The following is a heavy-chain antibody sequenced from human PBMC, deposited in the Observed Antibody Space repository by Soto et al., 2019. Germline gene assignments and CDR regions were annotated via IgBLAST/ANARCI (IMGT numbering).Heavy chain of an antibody. CDR2: VFWDDGE. J-gene: IGHJ4*02. D-gene: IGHD1-26*01. Sequence: QITLRESGPSLVNPTETLTLTCTFSGFSLTTTGVGVGWIRQPPGKALEWLAVVFWDDGERYSPSLKSRVTIAKDTSKNQVVLTMTNMDPVDTATYYCTQIYGSGSWGWYFHSWGQGTLVTVSS. V-gene: IGHV2-5*02. CDR3: TQIYGSGSWGWYFHS. CDR1: GFSLTTTGVG.